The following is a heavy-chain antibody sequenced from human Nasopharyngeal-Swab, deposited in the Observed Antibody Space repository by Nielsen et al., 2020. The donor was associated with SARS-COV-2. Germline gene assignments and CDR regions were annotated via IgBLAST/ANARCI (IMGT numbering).Heavy chain of an antibody. Sequence: GESLKISCAASGFTFSGYAMSWVRQAPGKGLEWVSAIGGTGGSTYYADSVKGQFTISRDNSKNTLYLRMNSLRADDTAVYYCARQRPGGMDVWGQGTTVTVSS. CDR3: ARQRPGGMDV. J-gene: IGHJ6*02. CDR1: GFTFSGYA. CDR2: IGGTGGST. V-gene: IGHV3-23*01.